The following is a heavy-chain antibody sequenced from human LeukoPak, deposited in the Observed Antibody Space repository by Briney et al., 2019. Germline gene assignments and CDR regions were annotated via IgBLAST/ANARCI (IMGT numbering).Heavy chain of an antibody. CDR3: AKESEIDY. J-gene: IGHJ4*02. Sequence: GGSLRLSCAASAFSFSTYGMHWVRQAPGKGLEWVAFIRYDGSRKYYADSVKGRFTISKDNSKNTLYLQMNSLRAEDTAVYYCAKESEIDYWGQGTLVTVSP. V-gene: IGHV3-30*02. CDR1: AFSFSTYG. CDR2: IRYDGSRK.